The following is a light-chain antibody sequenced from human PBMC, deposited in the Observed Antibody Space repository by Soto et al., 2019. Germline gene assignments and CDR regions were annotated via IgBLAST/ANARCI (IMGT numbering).Light chain of an antibody. V-gene: IGKV1-5*03. CDR3: QQYNTYPLT. Sequence: DIQMTQSPSTLSASVGDRVTITCRASQSISTWLAWYQQKPGKAPMLLIYKASSLEGGVPSRFGGSGSGTLFNITISSLHPDDFATYYCQQYNTYPLTFGGGTTVDIQ. J-gene: IGKJ4*01. CDR2: KAS. CDR1: QSISTW.